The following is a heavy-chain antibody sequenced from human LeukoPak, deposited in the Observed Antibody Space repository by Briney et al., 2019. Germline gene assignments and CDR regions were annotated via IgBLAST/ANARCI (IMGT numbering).Heavy chain of an antibody. J-gene: IGHJ6*02. V-gene: IGHV3-48*01. Sequence: GGSLRLSCAASGFTFSSYSMNWVRQAPGKGLEWVSYISSSSSTIYYADSVKGRFTISRDNAKNSLYLQMNSLRAEDTAVYYCARDLVSGDYYYGMDVWGQGTTVTVSS. D-gene: IGHD2-21*01. CDR2: ISSSSSTI. CDR3: ARDLVSGDYYYGMDV. CDR1: GFTFSSYS.